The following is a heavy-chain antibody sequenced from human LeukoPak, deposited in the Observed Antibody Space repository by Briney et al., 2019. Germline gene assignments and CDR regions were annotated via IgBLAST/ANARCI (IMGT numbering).Heavy chain of an antibody. CDR1: GFTFSSYS. CDR3: ARDLSGYMDV. J-gene: IGHJ6*03. CDR2: ISSSSSYI. Sequence: GGSLRLSCAASGFTFSSYSMNWVRQAPGKGLEWVSSISSSSSYIYYADSVKGRFTISRDNAKNSLYLQMNSLRAEDTAVHYCARDLSGYMDVWGKGTTVTVSS. V-gene: IGHV3-21*01. D-gene: IGHD2/OR15-2a*01.